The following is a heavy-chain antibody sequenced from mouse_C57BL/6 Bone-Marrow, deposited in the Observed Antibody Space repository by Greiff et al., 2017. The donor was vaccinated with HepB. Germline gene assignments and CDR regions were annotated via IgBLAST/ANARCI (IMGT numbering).Heavy chain of an antibody. CDR3: ESTPCDYDGDY. CDR1: GYTFTGYW. Sequence: VQLQQPGAELVRPGTSVKLSCKASGYTFTGYWMHWVKQRPGQGLEWIGVIDPSDSYTNYNQKFKGKATLTVDTSSSTAYMQLSSLTSEDSAVYYCESTPCDYDGDYWGQGTTLTVSS. CDR2: IDPSDSYT. V-gene: IGHV1-59*01. J-gene: IGHJ2*01. D-gene: IGHD2-4*01.